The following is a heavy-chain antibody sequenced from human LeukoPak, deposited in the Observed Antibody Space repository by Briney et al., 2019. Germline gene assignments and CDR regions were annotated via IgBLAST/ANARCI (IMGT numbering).Heavy chain of an antibody. CDR2: IYTSGST. V-gene: IGHV4-61*02. J-gene: IGHJ2*01. CDR3: AREDYYDSSGYYWYFDL. D-gene: IGHD3-22*01. Sequence: SETLSLTCTVSGGSISSGSYYWSWIRQPAGKGLEWIGRIYTSGSTNYNPSLKSRVTISVDTSKNQFSLKLSSVTAADTAVYYWAREDYYDSSGYYWYFDLWGRGTLVTVSS. CDR1: GGSISSGSYY.